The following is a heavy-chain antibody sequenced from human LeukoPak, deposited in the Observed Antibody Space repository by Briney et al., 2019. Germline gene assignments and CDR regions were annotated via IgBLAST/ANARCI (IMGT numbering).Heavy chain of an antibody. CDR3: ARNQQLGGHSYYYYGMDV. J-gene: IGHJ6*02. CDR2: ISGGGVTT. D-gene: IGHD3-16*01. V-gene: IGHV3-23*01. CDR1: GFTFSSYT. Sequence: GGSLRLSCAASGFTFSSYTMNWARQAPGKGLEWVSGISGGGVTTYYADSVKGRFTISRDNSKNTLYLQMNSLRADDTAIYYCARNQQLGGHSYYYYGMDVWGQGTTVTVSS.